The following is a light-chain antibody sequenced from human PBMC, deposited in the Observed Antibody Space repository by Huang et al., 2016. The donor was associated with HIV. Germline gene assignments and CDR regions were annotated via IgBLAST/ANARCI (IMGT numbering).Light chain of an antibody. CDR3: QQYDSSPWT. CDR2: GAS. J-gene: IGKJ1*01. Sequence: EIVLTQSPGTLSLSPGKRATLSCRASQSVSSSYLAWDQQKPGQAPRRLFYGASSRATGIPDRFSGSGSGTDFTLTISRLEPEDFAVYYCQQYDSSPWTFGQGTKVEIK. V-gene: IGKV3-20*01. CDR1: QSVSSSY.